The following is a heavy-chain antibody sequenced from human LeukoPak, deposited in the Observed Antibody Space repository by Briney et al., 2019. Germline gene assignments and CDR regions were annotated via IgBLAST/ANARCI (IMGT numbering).Heavy chain of an antibody. CDR2: INAGNGNT. J-gene: IGHJ6*02. Sequence: ASVKVSCKASGYTFTSYAMHWVRQAPGQRLEWMGWINAGNGNTKYLQKFQGRVTITRDTSASTAYMELSSLRSEDTAVYHCARPLTALYSGYDGGYYYYGMDVWGQGTTVTVSS. CDR3: ARPLTALYSGYDGGYYYYGMDV. CDR1: GYTFTSYA. V-gene: IGHV1-3*01. D-gene: IGHD5-12*01.